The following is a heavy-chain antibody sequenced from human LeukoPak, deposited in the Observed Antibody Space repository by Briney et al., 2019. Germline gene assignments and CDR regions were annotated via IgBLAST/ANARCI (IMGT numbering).Heavy chain of an antibody. CDR3: ARDKEGSGWYEGQVGFDY. D-gene: IGHD6-19*01. J-gene: IGHJ4*02. CDR1: GGSISGSDYY. Sequence: SETLSLTCTVSGGSISGSDYYWAWLRQSPGTGLEWIATIFYSGTTSYNPSLKSRVSISVDTSQNQFSLKLSSVTAADTAVYYCARDKEGSGWYEGQVGFDYWGQGTLVTVSS. V-gene: IGHV4-39*07. CDR2: IFYSGTT.